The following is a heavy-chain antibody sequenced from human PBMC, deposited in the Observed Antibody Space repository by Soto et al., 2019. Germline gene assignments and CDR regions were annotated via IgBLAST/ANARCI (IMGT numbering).Heavy chain of an antibody. CDR3: ARAYYDFWTSYYYGMDV. D-gene: IGHD3-3*01. Sequence: QLQLQESGSGLVKPSQTLSLTCAVSGVSISSDGYSWSWIRQPPGKGLEWIGFIYQSGSTYYNPSLKSRGTMSVDRSKNQFSLKLTSVTAADTAVYYCARAYYDFWTSYYYGMDVWGQGTTVTVSS. J-gene: IGHJ6*02. CDR2: IYQSGST. V-gene: IGHV4-30-2*01. CDR1: GVSISSDGYS.